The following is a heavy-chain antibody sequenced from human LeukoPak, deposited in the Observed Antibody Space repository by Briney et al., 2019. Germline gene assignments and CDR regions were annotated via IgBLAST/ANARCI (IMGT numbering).Heavy chain of an antibody. CDR3: ARDQGLTAPPPYGLDV. CDR2: IIPVLNIT. CDR1: GGTFSSSA. Sequence: ASVKVSCKTSGGTFSSSAITWVRQAPGQGLEWMGRIIPVLNITSYAQKFQGRVTITASTSTSTVYMELSSLRSEETAVYYCARDQGLTAPPPYGLDVWGQGTTVIVSS. J-gene: IGHJ6*02. D-gene: IGHD5-18*01. V-gene: IGHV1-69*04.